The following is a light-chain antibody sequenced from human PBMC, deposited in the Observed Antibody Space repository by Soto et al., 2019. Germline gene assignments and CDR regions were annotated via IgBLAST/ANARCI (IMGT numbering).Light chain of an antibody. CDR2: KAS. CDR1: QTISSW. CDR3: QQYNSYPLT. J-gene: IGKJ4*01. Sequence: DIQVTQSPSTLSASVGDRVTITCRASQTISSWLAWYQQKPGQAPKLLIYKASSLESAVPSRFSGSGSGTEFTLTISGLQPDDFASYYCQQYNSYPLTFGGGTK. V-gene: IGKV1-5*03.